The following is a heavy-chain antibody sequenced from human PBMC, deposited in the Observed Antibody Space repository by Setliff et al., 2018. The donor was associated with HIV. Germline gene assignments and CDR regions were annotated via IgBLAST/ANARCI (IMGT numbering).Heavy chain of an antibody. CDR1: GFTFSNYG. Sequence: GGSLRLSCAASGFTFSNYGMHWVRQAPGKGQEWVIFIRYDGSDNYYIDFVKGRFTISRDNSKNTLYLQMTSLRAEDTAVYYCARGPQYNFWGGYLGLWGRGTLVTVSS. D-gene: IGHD3-3*01. V-gene: IGHV3-30*02. J-gene: IGHJ4*02. CDR2: IRYDGSDN. CDR3: ARGPQYNFWGGYLGL.